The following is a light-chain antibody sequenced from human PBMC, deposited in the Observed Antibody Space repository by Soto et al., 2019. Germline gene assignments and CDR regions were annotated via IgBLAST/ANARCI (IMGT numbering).Light chain of an antibody. J-gene: IGLJ1*01. V-gene: IGLV2-18*02. Sequence: QSALPQHPSVSGPPGQSVTISCTETSSDVGGYNRVSWYRQPPGTAPKLMIYEVSSPPSGVPDRFSGSKSGNTASLTISGLQAEDEADYYCSSYTSSSTYVFGTGTKAPS. CDR2: EVS. CDR3: SSYTSSSTYV. CDR1: SSDVGGYNR.